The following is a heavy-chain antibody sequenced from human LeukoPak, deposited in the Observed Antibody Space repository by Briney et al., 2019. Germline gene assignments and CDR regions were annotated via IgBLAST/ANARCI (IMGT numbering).Heavy chain of an antibody. CDR1: GGTFSSYA. Sequence: SVKVSCKASGGTFSSYAISWVRQAPGQGLEWMGGIIPIFGTANYAQKFQGRVTITADESTSTAYMELSSLRAEDTAVYYCARDRRRVDTAMVGDYWGQGTLVTVSS. CDR3: ARDRRRVDTAMVGDY. D-gene: IGHD5-18*01. CDR2: IIPIFGTA. J-gene: IGHJ4*02. V-gene: IGHV1-69*13.